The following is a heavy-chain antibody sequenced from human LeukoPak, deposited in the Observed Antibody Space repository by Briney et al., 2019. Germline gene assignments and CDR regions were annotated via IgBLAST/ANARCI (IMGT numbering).Heavy chain of an antibody. CDR1: GFTFSNYD. J-gene: IGHJ4*02. Sequence: WRSLRLSCAASGFTFSNYDMHWVRQPPGKGPEWVAVIWYDGSAKYYVDSVKGRFTISRDNSKNTLYLQMNRLRAEDTAVYYCARVRGYYFDYWGQGTLVTVSS. V-gene: IGHV3-33*01. CDR3: ARVRGYYFDY. CDR2: IWYDGSAK.